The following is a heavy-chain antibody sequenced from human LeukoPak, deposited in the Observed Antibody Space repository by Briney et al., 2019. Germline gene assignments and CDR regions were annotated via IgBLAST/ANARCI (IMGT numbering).Heavy chain of an antibody. Sequence: PGGSLRLSCAASGFTFSSYEMNWVRQAPGKGLEWVSYISSSGNTINYADSAKGQFTISRDNAKNSLYLQMNSLRAEDTAVYYCAGRRVYCSSTSCYDYWGQGTLVTVSS. CDR2: ISSSGNTI. CDR1: GFTFSSYE. V-gene: IGHV3-48*03. CDR3: AGRRVYCSSTSCYDY. D-gene: IGHD2-2*01. J-gene: IGHJ4*02.